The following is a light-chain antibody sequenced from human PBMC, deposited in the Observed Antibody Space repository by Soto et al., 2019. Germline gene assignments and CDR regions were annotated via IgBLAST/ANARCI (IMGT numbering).Light chain of an antibody. V-gene: IGKV3-11*01. CDR3: QQRSNWPPT. CDR2: DAS. CDR1: QTVGGH. Sequence: EVVLTQSPATLSLSPGERATLSCRPSQTVGGHFAWYQQKPGQAPRLLIYDASNRATGIPARFSGSGSGTDFTLTISSLEPEDFAVYYCQQRSNWPPTFGQGTRLEI. J-gene: IGKJ5*01.